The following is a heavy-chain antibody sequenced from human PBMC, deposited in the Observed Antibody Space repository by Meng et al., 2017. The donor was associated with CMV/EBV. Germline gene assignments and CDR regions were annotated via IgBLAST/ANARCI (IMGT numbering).Heavy chain of an antibody. D-gene: IGHD2-8*01. V-gene: IGHV3-74*01. CDR1: GFTFSSYW. J-gene: IGHJ6*02. Sequence: GGSLRLSCAASGFTFSSYWMHWVRQAPGKGLVWVSRINSDGSSTSYADSVKGRFTISRDNSQNTLYLQMNSLRAEDTAVYYCARDVCTNSVCYSYQGMDVWGQGTTVTVSS. CDR3: ARDVCTNSVCYSYQGMDV. CDR2: INSDGSST.